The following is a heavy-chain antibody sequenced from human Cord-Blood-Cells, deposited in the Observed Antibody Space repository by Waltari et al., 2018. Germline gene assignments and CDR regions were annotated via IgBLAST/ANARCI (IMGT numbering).Heavy chain of an antibody. J-gene: IGHJ4*02. CDR2: INHSGST. D-gene: IGHD6-19*01. Sequence: QVQLQQWGAGLLKPSETLSLTCAVYGGSFSGYYWSWIRQPPGKGLGWIGEINHSGSTNYNPSLKSRVTISVDTSKNQFSLKLSSVTAADTAVYYCARLAEYSSGWYKDYWGQGTLVTVSS. V-gene: IGHV4-34*01. CDR1: GGSFSGYY. CDR3: ARLAEYSSGWYKDY.